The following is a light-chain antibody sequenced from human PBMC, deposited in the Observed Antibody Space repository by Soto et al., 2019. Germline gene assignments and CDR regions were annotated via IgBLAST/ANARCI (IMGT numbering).Light chain of an antibody. CDR3: QQYGSSLWT. J-gene: IGKJ1*01. V-gene: IGKV3-20*01. Sequence: EIVLTQSPGTLSLSPEERATLSCRASQSVASDYLAWYQQKPGQAPRLLIYGASSRATAIPDRFSGSGSVTDFTLTISRLEPEDFAVYYCQQYGSSLWTFGQRTQVEIK. CDR2: GAS. CDR1: QSVASDY.